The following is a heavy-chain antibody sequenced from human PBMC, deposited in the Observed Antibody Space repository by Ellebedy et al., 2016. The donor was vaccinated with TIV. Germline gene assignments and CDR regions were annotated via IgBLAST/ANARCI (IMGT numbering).Heavy chain of an antibody. V-gene: IGHV4-59*01. J-gene: IGHJ4*02. CDR1: GGSISGYY. CDR3: ARRAAGLSTKFDS. Sequence: MPSETLSLTCTVPGGSISGYYWSWIRQTPEKGLEWIGFIYYRGTTDYNPSLQSPVTMSVDTSKNQFSLQMNSVTAADAAMYYCARRAAGLSTKFDSWGQGALVTVSS. D-gene: IGHD2-15*01. CDR2: IYYRGTT.